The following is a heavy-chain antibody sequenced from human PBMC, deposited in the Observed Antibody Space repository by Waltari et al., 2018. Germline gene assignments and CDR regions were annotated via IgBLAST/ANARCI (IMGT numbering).Heavy chain of an antibody. Sequence: QVQLQESGPGLVKPSGTLSLTCAVSGGSISSSNWWSWVRQPPGKGLEWIGEIYHSGNTNYNPSLNGRVTISVDKSKNQFPLKLGSVTAADTAVYYCARAYSSGWYGPITFDPWGQGTLVTVSS. J-gene: IGHJ5*02. CDR2: IYHSGNT. D-gene: IGHD6-19*01. CDR1: GGSISSSNW. CDR3: ARAYSSGWYGPITFDP. V-gene: IGHV4-4*02.